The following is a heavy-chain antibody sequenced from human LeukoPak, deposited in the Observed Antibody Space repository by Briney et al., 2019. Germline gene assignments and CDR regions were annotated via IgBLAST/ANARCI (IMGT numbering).Heavy chain of an antibody. D-gene: IGHD3-9*01. J-gene: IGHJ3*01. V-gene: IGHV3-23*01. Sequence: GGSLRLSCAASGFTFSSYAMSWVRQAPGKGLEWVSAISGSGGSTYYADSVKGRFTISRDNSKNTLYLQMNSLRAEDTAVYYCVGSKSARYYDILTGFWGQGTMVTVSS. CDR3: VGSKSARYYDILTGF. CDR2: ISGSGGST. CDR1: GFTFSSYA.